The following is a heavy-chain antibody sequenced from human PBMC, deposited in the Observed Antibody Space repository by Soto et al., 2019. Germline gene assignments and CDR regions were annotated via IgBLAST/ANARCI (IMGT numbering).Heavy chain of an antibody. V-gene: IGHV3-15*01. D-gene: IGHD3-10*01. CDR1: GFTFSSYG. J-gene: IGHJ3*01. CDR3: ATEREGTVTLLRGLEPGAFDV. Sequence: GGSLRLSCAASGFTFSSYGMHWVRQAPGKSQGGTADYAAPVKGRFAISRDDSKNTLYLQMNSLQTDDTAVYFCATEREGTVTLLRGLEPGAFDVWGLGTMVTVSS. CDR2: KSQGGTA.